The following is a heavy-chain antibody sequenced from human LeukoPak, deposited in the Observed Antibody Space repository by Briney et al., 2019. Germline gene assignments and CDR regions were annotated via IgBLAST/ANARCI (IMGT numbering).Heavy chain of an antibody. V-gene: IGHV5-51*01. CDR2: IYPGDSDT. CDR3: ARRLYCSSTSCYMGNAFDI. CDR1: GYSFTSYW. J-gene: IGHJ3*02. Sequence: GESLKISCKGSGYSFTSYWIGSVRQMPGKGLEWMGIIYPGDSDTRYSPSFQGQVTISADKSISTAYLQWSSLKASDTAMYYCARRLYCSSTSCYMGNAFDIWGQGTMVTVSS. D-gene: IGHD2-2*02.